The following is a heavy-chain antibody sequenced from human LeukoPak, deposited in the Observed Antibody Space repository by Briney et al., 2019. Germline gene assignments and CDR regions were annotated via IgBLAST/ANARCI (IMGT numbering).Heavy chain of an antibody. Sequence: GGSLRLSCAASGFTFSSYAMHWVRQAPGKGLEYVSAISSNGGSTYYANSVKGRFTISRDNSKNTLYLQMGSLRAEDMAVYYCARDRYYYDSSGSDYWGQGTLVTVSS. CDR3: ARDRYYYDSSGSDY. D-gene: IGHD3-22*01. J-gene: IGHJ4*02. V-gene: IGHV3-64*01. CDR1: GFTFSSYA. CDR2: ISSNGGST.